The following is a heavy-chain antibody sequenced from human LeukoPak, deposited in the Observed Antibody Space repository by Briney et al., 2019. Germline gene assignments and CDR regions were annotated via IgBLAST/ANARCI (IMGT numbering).Heavy chain of an antibody. J-gene: IGHJ5*02. D-gene: IGHD5-12*01. CDR3: AIGGVRNVSNGGYVGWFDP. Sequence: ASVKVSCKASGYTFTSYYMLWVRQAPGQGIEWMGIINPSGGSTSYAQKSQGRVTMTRDTSTSTVYMELSSLRSEDTAVYYCAIGGVRNVSNGGYVGWFDPWGQGTLVTVSS. V-gene: IGHV1-46*01. CDR2: INPSGGST. CDR1: GYTFTSYY.